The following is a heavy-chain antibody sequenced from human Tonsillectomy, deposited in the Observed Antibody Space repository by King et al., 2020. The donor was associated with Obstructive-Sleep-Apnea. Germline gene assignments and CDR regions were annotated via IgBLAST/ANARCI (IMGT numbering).Heavy chain of an antibody. Sequence: VQLVESGGGLVQPGGSLRLSCAASGFTFNNYAMSWVRQAPGKGPEWVSTISGSGATTYDVDSVKGRFTISRDNSKNTLYLQMNSLRAEDTATYYCAKILGRALAGDWVDYWGQGTLVTVSS. J-gene: IGHJ4*02. CDR1: GFTFNNYA. D-gene: IGHD6-19*01. CDR3: AKILGRALAGDWVDY. CDR2: ISGSGATT. V-gene: IGHV3-23*04.